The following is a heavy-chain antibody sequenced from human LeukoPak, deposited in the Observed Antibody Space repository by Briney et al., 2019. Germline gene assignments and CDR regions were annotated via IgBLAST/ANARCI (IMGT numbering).Heavy chain of an antibody. V-gene: IGHV3-30*02. CDR2: IRYDGSNK. CDR1: GFTFSSYG. D-gene: IGHD3-10*01. Sequence: GGSLRLSCAASGFTFSSYGMHWVRQAPGKGLEWVAFIRYDGSNKYYADSVKGRFTISRDNSKNTLYLQMNSLRAEDTAVYYCVSPAFGYFDYWGQGTLVTVSS. CDR3: VSPAFGYFDY. J-gene: IGHJ4*02.